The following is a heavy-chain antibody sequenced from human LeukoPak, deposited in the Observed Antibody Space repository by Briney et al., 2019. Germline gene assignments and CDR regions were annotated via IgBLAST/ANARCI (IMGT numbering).Heavy chain of an antibody. J-gene: IGHJ4*02. D-gene: IGHD3-10*01. V-gene: IGHV3-21*01. CDR2: ISSSSSYI. CDR3: ARDQTEDLWFREHIDY. Sequence: PGGSLRLSCAASGFTFSSYSMNWVRQAPGKGLEWVSSISSSSSYIYYADSVKGRFTISRDNAKNSLYLQMNSLRAEDTAVYYCARDQTEDLWFREHIDYWGQGTLVTVSS. CDR1: GFTFSSYS.